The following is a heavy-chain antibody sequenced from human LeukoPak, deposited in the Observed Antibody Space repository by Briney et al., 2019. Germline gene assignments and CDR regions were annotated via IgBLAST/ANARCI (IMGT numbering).Heavy chain of an antibody. CDR3: ARDFVHSSSQGDAFDI. D-gene: IGHD6-13*01. V-gene: IGHV4-39*07. J-gene: IGHJ3*02. CDR2: IFYSGST. CDR1: GDSISNRSYY. Sequence: NPSETLSLTCTVSGDSISNRSYYWGWIRQPPGKGLEWIGNIFYSGSTYYNPSLKSRVTISVDTSKNQFSLKLSSVTAADTAVYYCARDFVHSSSQGDAFDIWGQGTMVTVSS.